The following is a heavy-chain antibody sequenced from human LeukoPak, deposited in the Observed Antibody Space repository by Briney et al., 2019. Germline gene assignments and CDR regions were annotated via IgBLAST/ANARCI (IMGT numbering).Heavy chain of an antibody. CDR3: AKDNYGGIFAS. V-gene: IGHV3-23*01. CDR1: GFTFSAYG. Sequence: PGGSLRLSCAASGFTFSAYGMSWVRQAPGKGLEWVSHISDTVRDTWYANSVKGRFIISRDNSRDTVYLQMSSLRPEDTALYFCAKDNYGGIFASWGQGTLVPVSS. D-gene: IGHD4-17*01. CDR2: ISDTVRDT. J-gene: IGHJ4*02.